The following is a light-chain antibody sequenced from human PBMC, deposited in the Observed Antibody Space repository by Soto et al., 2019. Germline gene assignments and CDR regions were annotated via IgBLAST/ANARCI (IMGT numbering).Light chain of an antibody. CDR3: AAWDDRLYALL. J-gene: IGLJ2*01. Sequence: QSVLTQPPSASETPGQSVTISCSGSRSNIGVNHVYWYQQLSGTAPKLLIYRDNQRPSGVPDRFSGAKSGTSASLAISGLRSEDEADYYCAAWDDRLYALLFGGGTKLTVL. CDR1: RSNIGVNH. CDR2: RDN. V-gene: IGLV1-47*01.